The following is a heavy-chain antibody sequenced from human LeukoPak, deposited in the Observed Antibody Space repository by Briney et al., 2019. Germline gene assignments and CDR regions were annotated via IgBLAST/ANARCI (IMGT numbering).Heavy chain of an antibody. V-gene: IGHV5-51*01. Sequence: GESLKISCKGSGYSFTSYWIGWVRQMPGKGLEWMGIIYPGDSDTRYSPSFQGQVTFSADKSIITAYLQWSSPKASDTAMYYCARQTTQMDIVVVPAAWDYWGQGTLVTVSS. CDR2: IYPGDSDT. CDR3: ARQTTQMDIVVVPAAWDY. D-gene: IGHD2-2*03. CDR1: GYSFTSYW. J-gene: IGHJ4*02.